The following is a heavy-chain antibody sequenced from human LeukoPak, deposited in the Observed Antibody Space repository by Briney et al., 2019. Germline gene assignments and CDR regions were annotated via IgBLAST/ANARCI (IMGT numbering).Heavy chain of an antibody. D-gene: IGHD4-23*01. Sequence: GRSLRLSCTASGFTFGDYAMSWVRQAPGKGLEWVGFIRSKAYGGTTEYAASVKGKFTISRDDSKSIAYLQMNSLKTEDTAVYYCTRDDYGGNFDYWGQGTLVTVSS. CDR1: GFTFGDYA. CDR3: TRDDYGGNFDY. J-gene: IGHJ4*02. V-gene: IGHV3-49*04. CDR2: IRSKAYGGTT.